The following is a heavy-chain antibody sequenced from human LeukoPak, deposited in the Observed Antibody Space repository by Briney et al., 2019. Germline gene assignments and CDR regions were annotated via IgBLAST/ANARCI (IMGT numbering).Heavy chain of an antibody. V-gene: IGHV3-7*01. Sequence: PGGSLRLSCAASGFTFSSYWMSWVRQAPGKGLEWVATIKQDGSEKFYVDSVKGRFTISRDNAKNSLYLQMNSLRAEDTAVYYCARDLYRIVVVPHYFDYWGQGTLVTVPS. CDR1: GFTFSSYW. CDR2: IKQDGSEK. CDR3: ARDLYRIVVVPHYFDY. J-gene: IGHJ4*02. D-gene: IGHD3-22*01.